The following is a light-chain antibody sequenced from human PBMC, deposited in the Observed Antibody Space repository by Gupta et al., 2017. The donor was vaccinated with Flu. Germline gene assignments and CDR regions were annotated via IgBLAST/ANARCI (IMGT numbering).Light chain of an antibody. CDR3: QQRGSWLFT. CDR1: HDTSSTY. Sequence: PAPLSSPGERATPPSSTTHDTSSTYLAWYQQKPGQAPRLLIYDASSRATGIPARFSGSGSGTDFTLTISSLEPEDFAVYYCQQRGSWLFTFGPGTKVEIK. CDR2: DAS. V-gene: IGKV3-11*01. J-gene: IGKJ3*01.